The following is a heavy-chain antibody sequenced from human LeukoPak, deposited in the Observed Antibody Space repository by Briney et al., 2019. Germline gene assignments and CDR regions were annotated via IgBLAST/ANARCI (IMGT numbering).Heavy chain of an antibody. CDR3: ARGGGYYWSVWFDP. Sequence: NPSETLSLTCAVYGGSFSGYYWSWIRQPPGKGLEWIGEINHSGSTNYNPSLKSRVTISVDTSKNQFSLKLSSVTAADTAVYYCARGGGYYWSVWFDPWGQGTLVTVSS. V-gene: IGHV4-34*01. CDR2: INHSGST. D-gene: IGHD3-22*01. CDR1: GGSFSGYY. J-gene: IGHJ5*02.